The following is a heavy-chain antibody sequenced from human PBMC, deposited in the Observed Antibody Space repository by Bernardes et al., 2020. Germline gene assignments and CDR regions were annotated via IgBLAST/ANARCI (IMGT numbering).Heavy chain of an antibody. CDR2: INHGGQNT. J-gene: IGHJ4*02. CDR3: AKDLDSSGWYEGDY. CDR1: GFPFSNYA. V-gene: IGHV3-23*01. D-gene: IGHD6-19*01. Sequence: GGSLRLSCAASGFPFSNYAMNWVRRAPGKGLEWVSTINHGGQNTHYADSVRGRFIISRDNSKDTLFLQMDSLRAEDTAVYHCAKDLDSSGWYEGDYWGQGTLGTVSS.